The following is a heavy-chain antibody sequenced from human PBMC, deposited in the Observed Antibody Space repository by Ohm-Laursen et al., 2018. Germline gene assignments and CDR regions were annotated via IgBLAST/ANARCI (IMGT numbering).Heavy chain of an antibody. CDR1: GFIFDEYA. D-gene: IGHD3-3*01. CDR2: ISWNSGVI. V-gene: IGHV3-9*01. CDR3: AKGGVDISFYFAMDV. Sequence: SLRLSCAASGFIFDEYAMYWVRQGPGKGLEWVSGISWNSGVIAYADSVKGRFTISRDNAKNSLYLQMDSLRAEDAALYYCAKGGVDISFYFAMDVWGQGTTVTVSS. J-gene: IGHJ6*02.